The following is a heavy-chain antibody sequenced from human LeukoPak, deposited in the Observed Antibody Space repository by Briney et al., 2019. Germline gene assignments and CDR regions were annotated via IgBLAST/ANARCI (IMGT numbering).Heavy chain of an antibody. CDR1: GYTFTSYA. CDR3: ASGYYYDSSGYYAYYYYGMDV. D-gene: IGHD3-22*01. CDR2: IIPIFGTA. Sequence: ASVKVSCKASGYTFTSYAMHWVRQAPGQGLEWMGGIIPIFGTANYAQKFQGRVTITADESTSTAYMELSSLRSEDTAVYYCASGYYYDSSGYYAYYYYGMDVWGQGTTVTVSS. J-gene: IGHJ6*02. V-gene: IGHV1-69*13.